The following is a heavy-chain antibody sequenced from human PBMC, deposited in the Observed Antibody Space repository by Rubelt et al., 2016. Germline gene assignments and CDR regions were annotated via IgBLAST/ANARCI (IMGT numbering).Heavy chain of an antibody. CDR2: INPSGRAT. Sequence: QVQLVQSGADRKEPGASVKISCKASGYVFTSHYMHWERQAPGQGLAWMGIINPSGRATNYAPKVQGRVIMTSDTSTNTVYMELSSLRSEDRAVYYCARGTYSDYWGLGTLVTVSA. CDR1: GYVFTSHY. J-gene: IGHJ4*02. D-gene: IGHD2-15*01. CDR3: ARGTYSDY. V-gene: IGHV1-46*01.